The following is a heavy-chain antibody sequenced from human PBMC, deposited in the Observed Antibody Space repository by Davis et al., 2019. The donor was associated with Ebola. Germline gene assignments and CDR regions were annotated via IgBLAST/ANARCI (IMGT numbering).Heavy chain of an antibody. Sequence: AASVKVSCKASGYTFTGYYMHWVRQAPGQGLEWMGIINPSGGSTNYAQKFQGRVTMTRDTSTSTVYLELSSLTSEDTAVYYCARADFGDYVGTEWFDPWGQGTLVTVSS. CDR2: INPSGGST. J-gene: IGHJ5*02. V-gene: IGHV1-46*01. CDR1: GYTFTGYY. CDR3: ARADFGDYVGTEWFDP. D-gene: IGHD4-17*01.